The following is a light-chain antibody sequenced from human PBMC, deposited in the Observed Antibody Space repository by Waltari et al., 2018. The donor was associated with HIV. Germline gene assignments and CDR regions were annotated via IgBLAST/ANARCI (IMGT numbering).Light chain of an antibody. CDR2: EVT. J-gene: IGLJ2*01. CDR3: SSYESINNHVV. Sequence: QSALTQPHYASGSLGQSVTISCTGPGRDLGGFAYVSWFQQHPGKVPKLIIYEVTQRPSGVPDRFSGSKSGNTASLTVSGLQADDEADYYCSSYESINNHVVFGGGTSLTVL. CDR1: GRDLGGFAY. V-gene: IGLV2-8*01.